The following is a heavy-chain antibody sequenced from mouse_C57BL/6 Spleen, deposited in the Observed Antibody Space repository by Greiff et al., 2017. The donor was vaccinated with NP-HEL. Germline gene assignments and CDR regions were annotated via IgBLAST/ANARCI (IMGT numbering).Heavy chain of an antibody. CDR3: ARGVITTVANWYFDV. CDR1: GYTFTDYN. V-gene: IGHV1-22*01. Sequence: EVQLQESGPELVKPGASVKMSCKASGYTFTDYNMHWVKQSHGKSLEWIGYINPNNGGTSYNQKFKGKATLTVNKSSSTAYMELRSLTSEDSAVYYCARGVITTVANWYFDVWGTGTTVTVSS. D-gene: IGHD1-1*01. J-gene: IGHJ1*03. CDR2: INPNNGGT.